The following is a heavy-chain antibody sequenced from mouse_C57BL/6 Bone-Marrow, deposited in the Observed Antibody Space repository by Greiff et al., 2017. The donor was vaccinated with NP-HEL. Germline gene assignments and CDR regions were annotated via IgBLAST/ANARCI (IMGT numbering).Heavy chain of an antibody. CDR1: GYTFTDYY. V-gene: IGHV1-76*01. Sequence: VKLQESGAELVRPGASVKLSCKASGYTFTDYYINWVKQRPGQGLEWIARIYPGSGNTYYNEKFKGKATLTAEKSSSTAYMQLSSLTSEDSAVYFCAHDGSYWGQGTTLTVSS. D-gene: IGHD2-3*01. J-gene: IGHJ2*01. CDR2: IYPGSGNT. CDR3: AHDGSY.